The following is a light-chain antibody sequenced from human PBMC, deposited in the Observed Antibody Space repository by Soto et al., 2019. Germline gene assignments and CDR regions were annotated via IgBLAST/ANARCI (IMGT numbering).Light chain of an antibody. V-gene: IGKV4-1*01. CDR1: QSVLYTSNNNNY. Sequence: DIVMTQSPDSLAVSLGERATINCKSSQSVLYTSNNNNYLAWYQQKPGQPPKLLISWASTRESGVPDRFSGSGSGTDFTLTISSLQAEDVAVYYCQQFHSFPRTFGQGTKVEIE. CDR2: WAS. CDR3: QQFHSFPRT. J-gene: IGKJ1*01.